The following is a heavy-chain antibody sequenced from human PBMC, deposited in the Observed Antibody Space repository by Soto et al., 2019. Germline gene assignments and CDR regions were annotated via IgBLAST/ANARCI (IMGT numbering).Heavy chain of an antibody. V-gene: IGHV3-53*01. CDR3: ASSYLDAMYYDFWSGYYPPYYYYCMDV. CDR1: GFTVSSNY. D-gene: IGHD3-3*01. J-gene: IGHJ6*02. CDR2: IYSGGST. Sequence: GGSLRLSCAASGFTVSSNYMSWVRQAPGKGLEWVSVIYSGGSTYYADSVKGRFTISRDNSKNTLYLQMNSLRAEDTAVYYCASSYLDAMYYDFWSGYYPPYYYYCMDVWGQGTTVTVSS.